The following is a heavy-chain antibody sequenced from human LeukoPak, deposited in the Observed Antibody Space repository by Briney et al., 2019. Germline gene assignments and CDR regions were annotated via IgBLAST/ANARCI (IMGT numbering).Heavy chain of an antibody. CDR3: ARGGTRRLFDY. Sequence: SETLSLTCTVSGGSISSHYWSWIRQPPGKGLEWIGYIYDSGSTNYNPSLKSRVTISVDTSKNQFSLKLSSVTAADTAVYYCARGGTRRLFDYWGQGTLVTVSP. D-gene: IGHD2-8*01. V-gene: IGHV4-59*11. J-gene: IGHJ4*02. CDR1: GGSISSHY. CDR2: IYDSGST.